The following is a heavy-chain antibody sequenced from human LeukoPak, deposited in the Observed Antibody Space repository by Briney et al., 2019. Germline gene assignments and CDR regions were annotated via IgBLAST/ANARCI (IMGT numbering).Heavy chain of an antibody. D-gene: IGHD3-10*01. CDR3: ARNVEFVTIRAVMAFDI. Sequence: GASVKVSCKASGYTFTSYDINWMRQAAGQGLEWMGWMNPSSGNIGYAQNFQGRVTITRDTSISTAYMELSSLRSDDTAVYYCARNVEFVTIRAVMAFDIWGQGTMVTVSS. V-gene: IGHV1-8*03. CDR2: MNPSSGNI. J-gene: IGHJ3*02. CDR1: GYTFTSYD.